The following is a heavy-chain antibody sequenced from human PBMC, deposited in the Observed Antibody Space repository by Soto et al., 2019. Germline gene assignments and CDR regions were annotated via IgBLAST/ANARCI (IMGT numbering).Heavy chain of an antibody. J-gene: IGHJ5*02. Sequence: SXTMSLPCTVSGDSVNSGSYYWTWIRQAPGKGLEWLGYIYHIGTTRYNPSLKSRATISLDTSKSQFSLRLTSVTAADTAVYFCARESIVGATRFDPWGHGTLVTVSS. D-gene: IGHD1-26*01. CDR1: GDSVNSGSYY. V-gene: IGHV4-61*01. CDR2: IYHIGTT. CDR3: ARESIVGATRFDP.